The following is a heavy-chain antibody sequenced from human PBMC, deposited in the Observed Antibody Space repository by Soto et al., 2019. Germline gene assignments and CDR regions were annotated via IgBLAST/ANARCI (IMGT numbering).Heavy chain of an antibody. CDR2: IIPIFGTA. CDR1: GGTFSSYA. V-gene: IGHV1-69*06. D-gene: IGHD6-19*01. Sequence: GASVKVSCKASGGTFSSYAISWVRQAPGQGLEWMGGIIPIFGTANYAQKFQGRVTITADKSTSTAYMELSSLRSEDTAVYYCASITVAGYDDAFDIWGQGTIVTVSS. CDR3: ASITVAGYDDAFDI. J-gene: IGHJ3*02.